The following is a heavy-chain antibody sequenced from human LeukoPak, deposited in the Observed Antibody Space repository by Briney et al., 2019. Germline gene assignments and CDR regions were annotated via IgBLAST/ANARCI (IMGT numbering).Heavy chain of an antibody. V-gene: IGHV1-2*02. D-gene: IGHD5-18*01. CDR2: INPNSGGT. CDR3: ARGGYSYGYRTMYYMDV. CDR1: GHTFTGYY. J-gene: IGHJ6*03. Sequence: ASVKVSCKASGHTFTGYYMHWVRQAPGQGLEWMGWINPNSGGTNYAQKFQGRVTMTRDTSISTAYMELSRLRSDDTAVYYCARGGYSYGYRTMYYMDVWGKGTTVTISS.